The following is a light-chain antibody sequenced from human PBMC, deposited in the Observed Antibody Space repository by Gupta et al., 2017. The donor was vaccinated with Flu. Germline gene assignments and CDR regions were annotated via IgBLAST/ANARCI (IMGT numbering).Light chain of an antibody. V-gene: IGLV3-21*02. Sequence: GQTARITCGGNNSGSKRVHWYQQRTGQAPVVVVYDDSDRPSGIPERFSGSNSGITATLTIRWVETGDETDYYCQVWDSSSDHQVFGGGTRLTVL. J-gene: IGLJ3*02. CDR2: DDS. CDR1: NSGSKR. CDR3: QVWDSSSDHQV.